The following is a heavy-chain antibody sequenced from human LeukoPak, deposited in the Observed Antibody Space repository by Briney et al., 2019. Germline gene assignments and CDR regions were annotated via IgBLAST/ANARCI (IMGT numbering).Heavy chain of an antibody. CDR1: GFTFSSYG. Sequence: GGSLRLSCAASGFTFSSYGMSWVRQAPGKGLEWVSAISGSGGSTYYADSVKGRFTISRDNSKNTLYLQMNSLRAEDTAVYYCAKDLAVGYYDSSGYYYYWGQGTLVTVSS. J-gene: IGHJ4*02. V-gene: IGHV3-23*01. CDR2: ISGSGGST. D-gene: IGHD3-22*01. CDR3: AKDLAVGYYDSSGYYYY.